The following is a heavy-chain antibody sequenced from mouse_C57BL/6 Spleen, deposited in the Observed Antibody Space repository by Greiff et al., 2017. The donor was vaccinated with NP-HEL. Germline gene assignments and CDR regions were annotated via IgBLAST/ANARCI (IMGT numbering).Heavy chain of an antibody. CDR3: ARNLYGSSHYYAMDY. CDR2: IYPRDGST. D-gene: IGHD1-1*01. CDR1: GYTFTDHT. Sequence: VQLQQSDAELVKPGASVKISCKVSGYTFTDHTIHWMKQRPEQGLEWIGYIYPRDGSTKYNEKFKGKATLTADKSSSTAYMQLNSLTSEDSAVYFCARNLYGSSHYYAMDYWGQGTSVTVSS. V-gene: IGHV1-78*01. J-gene: IGHJ4*01.